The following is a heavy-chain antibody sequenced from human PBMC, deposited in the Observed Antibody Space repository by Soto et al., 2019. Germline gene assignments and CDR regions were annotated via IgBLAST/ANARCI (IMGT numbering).Heavy chain of an antibody. V-gene: IGHV1-3*01. D-gene: IGHD3-9*01. CDR3: ARDFLFSRRYYYYYGMDV. Sequence: GASVKVSCKASGYTFRTYAMHWVRQAPGQRLEWMGWINAGNGNTKYSQKFQGRVTITRDTSASTAYMELRSLTSEDTAVYYCARDFLFSRRYYYYYGMDVWGQGLTGTVFS. CDR1: GYTFRTYA. J-gene: IGHJ6*02. CDR2: INAGNGNT.